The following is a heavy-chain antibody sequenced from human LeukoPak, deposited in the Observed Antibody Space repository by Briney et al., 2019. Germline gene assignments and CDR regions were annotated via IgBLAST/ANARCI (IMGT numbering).Heavy chain of an antibody. D-gene: IGHD3-10*01. Sequence: PSETLSLTCAVSGGSISSSNWWSWVRQPPGKGLEWIGEIYHSGSTNYNPSLKSRVTISVDKSKNQFSLKLSSVTAADTAVYYCARSSDPKWFGELNWFDPWGQGTLVTVSS. CDR3: ARSSDPKWFGELNWFDP. J-gene: IGHJ5*02. V-gene: IGHV4-4*02. CDR1: GGSISSSNW. CDR2: IYHSGST.